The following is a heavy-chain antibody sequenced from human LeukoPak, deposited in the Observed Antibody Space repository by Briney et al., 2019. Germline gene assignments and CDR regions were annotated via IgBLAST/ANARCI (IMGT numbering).Heavy chain of an antibody. CDR2: ISSKAYGGTT. V-gene: IGHV3-49*04. CDR3: TRDRYSSRARADFDY. Sequence: GGSLRLSCTASGFTFGDYAMSWVRPAPGKGPVWVGFISSKAYGGTTEYAASVKGRFTISRDDSKSIAYLQMNSLKTENTAVYYCTRDRYSSRARADFDYWGQGTLVTVSS. J-gene: IGHJ4*02. D-gene: IGHD6-13*01. CDR1: GFTFGDYA.